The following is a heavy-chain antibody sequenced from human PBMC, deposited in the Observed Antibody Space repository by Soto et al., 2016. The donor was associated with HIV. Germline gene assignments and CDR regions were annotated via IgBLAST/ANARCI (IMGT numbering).Heavy chain of an antibody. Sequence: EVQLVESGGGLVQPGGSRRNYSCTASGFSFSGSAMHWVRQASGKGLEWIGRIRIKANNYATSYAASVKGRFTISRDDSKNTAYLQMNSLKIEDSAIYYCTSSGNVVGSDYWGQGTLVSVSS. D-gene: IGHD2-21*01. CDR2: IRIKANNYAT. J-gene: IGHJ4*02. CDR1: GFSFSGSA. V-gene: IGHV3-73*01. CDR3: TSSGNVVGSDY.